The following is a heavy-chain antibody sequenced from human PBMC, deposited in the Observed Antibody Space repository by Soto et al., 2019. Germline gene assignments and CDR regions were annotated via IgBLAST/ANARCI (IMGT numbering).Heavy chain of an antibody. D-gene: IGHD6-13*01. Sequence: GASVKVSCKASGYTFTSYGISWVRQAPGQGLEWMGWISAYNGNTNYAQKLQGRVTMTTDTSTSTAYMELRSLRSDDTAVYYCARDLGGYSSSWLFNLIDWFDPWGQGTLVTVSS. CDR2: ISAYNGNT. CDR3: ARDLGGYSSSWLFNLIDWFDP. V-gene: IGHV1-18*01. CDR1: GYTFTSYG. J-gene: IGHJ5*02.